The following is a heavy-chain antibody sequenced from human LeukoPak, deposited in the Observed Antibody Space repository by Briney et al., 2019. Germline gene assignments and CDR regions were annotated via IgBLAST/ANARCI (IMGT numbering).Heavy chain of an antibody. Sequence: GGSLRLSCAASGFTFSSYEMHWVRQAPGKGLEWVSYISSSGNTIYYADSVKGRFTISRGNAKNSLYLQMNSLRAEDTAVYYCARSRGGHGDYGSWFDPWGQGTLVSVSS. CDR2: ISSSGNTI. CDR1: GFTFSSYE. D-gene: IGHD4-17*01. CDR3: ARSRGGHGDYGSWFDP. J-gene: IGHJ5*02. V-gene: IGHV3-48*03.